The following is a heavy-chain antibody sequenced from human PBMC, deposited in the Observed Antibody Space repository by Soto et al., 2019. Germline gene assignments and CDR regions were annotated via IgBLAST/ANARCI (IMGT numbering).Heavy chain of an antibody. D-gene: IGHD2-2*01. CDR2: IGTAGDT. J-gene: IGHJ6*02. CDR1: GFTFGSYD. CDR3: ARGGDCSKTSCYWARLYYGLDV. Sequence: GGSLRLSCAASGFTFGSYDMHWVRQATGKGLEWVSAIGTAGDTYYSGSVKGRFTVSRENVKNSLYLQMNSLRAGDTAVYYCARGGDCSKTSCYWARLYYGLDVWGQGTTVTVSS. V-gene: IGHV3-13*01.